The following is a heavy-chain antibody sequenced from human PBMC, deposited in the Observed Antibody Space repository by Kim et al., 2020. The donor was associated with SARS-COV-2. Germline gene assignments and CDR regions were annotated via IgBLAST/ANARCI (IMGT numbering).Heavy chain of an antibody. D-gene: IGHD6-13*01. V-gene: IGHV1-24*01. CDR1: GYTLTELS. Sequence: ASVKVSCKVSGYTLTELSMHWVRQAPGKGLEWMGGFDPEDGETIYAQKFQGRVTMTEDTSTDTAYMELSSLRSEDTAVYYCATAIAAAGTRWYFDYWGQGTLVTVSS. CDR2: FDPEDGET. J-gene: IGHJ4*02. CDR3: ATAIAAAGTRWYFDY.